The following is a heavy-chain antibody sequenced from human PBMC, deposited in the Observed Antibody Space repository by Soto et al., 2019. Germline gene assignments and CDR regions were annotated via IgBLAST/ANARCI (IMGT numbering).Heavy chain of an antibody. V-gene: IGHV4-34*01. J-gene: IGHJ4*02. CDR1: GGSFSGYY. CDR3: ARILSSDGYTIGRSFDY. CDR2: INHSGST. D-gene: IGHD5-12*01. Sequence: SETLSLTCAVYGGSFSGYYWSWIRQPPGKGLEWIGEINHSGSTNYNPSLKSRVTISVDTSKNQFSLKLSSVTAADTAVYYCARILSSDGYTIGRSFDYWGQGTLVTVSS.